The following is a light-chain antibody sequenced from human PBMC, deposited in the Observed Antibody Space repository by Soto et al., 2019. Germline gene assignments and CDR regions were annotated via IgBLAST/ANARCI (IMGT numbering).Light chain of an antibody. CDR3: QQYGGSPRT. V-gene: IGKV1-39*01. CDR1: QSINIY. J-gene: IGKJ1*01. Sequence: DIQMTQSPSSLSASVGDSVTITCRASQSINIYLSWYQQKPGKAPKLLINVASTLQGGVPSRFSGSGSGTEFTLAISSLQPEDSAVYYCQQYGGSPRTFGQGTKVEVK. CDR2: VAS.